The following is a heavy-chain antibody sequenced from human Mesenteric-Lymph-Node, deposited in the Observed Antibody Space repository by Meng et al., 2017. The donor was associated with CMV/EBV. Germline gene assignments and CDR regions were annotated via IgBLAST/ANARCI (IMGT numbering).Heavy chain of an antibody. D-gene: IGHD3-9*01. CDR2: INHSGST. V-gene: IGHV4-34*01. CDR3: ARGSSYDILTGYFDY. Sequence: VHVHQVGAGLLKPSGPLSVTWPCLGGWFSGYYWNWIRQSPEKGLEWIGEINHSGSTTYNPSFTSRIIISVDTSTNQISLNMSSVTAADTAVYYCARGSSYDILTGYFDYWGQGALVTVSS. J-gene: IGHJ4*02. CDR1: GGWFSGYY.